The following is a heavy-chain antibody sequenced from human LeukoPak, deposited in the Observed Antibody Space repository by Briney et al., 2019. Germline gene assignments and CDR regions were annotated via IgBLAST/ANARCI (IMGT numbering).Heavy chain of an antibody. CDR1: GFTVSSNY. Sequence: GGSLRLSCAASGFTVSSNYMSWVRQAPGKGLEWVSVIYSGGSTYYADSVKGRFTISRDNSKNTLYLQMNSLRAEDTAVYYCARDYITASSDYHGMDVWGQGTTVTVSS. CDR2: IYSGGST. J-gene: IGHJ6*02. V-gene: IGHV3-53*01. CDR3: ARDYITASSDYHGMDV. D-gene: IGHD5-18*01.